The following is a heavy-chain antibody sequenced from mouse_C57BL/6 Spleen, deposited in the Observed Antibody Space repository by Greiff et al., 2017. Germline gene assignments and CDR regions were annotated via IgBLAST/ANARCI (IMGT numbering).Heavy chain of an antibody. CDR2: LSDGGRYP. CDR1: GFTLSSYA. J-gene: IGHJ2*01. Sequence: EVKLVESGGGLVKPGGSLKLPCAASGFTLSSYAMSWVRPTPEKRLEWVATLSDGGRYPYYPANVKGRFTISRDNAKNKLDLQMSQLKSEDTAMYYCARDSSGYYFDYWGQGTTLTVAS. D-gene: IGHD3-2*02. CDR3: ARDSSGYYFDY. V-gene: IGHV5-4*01.